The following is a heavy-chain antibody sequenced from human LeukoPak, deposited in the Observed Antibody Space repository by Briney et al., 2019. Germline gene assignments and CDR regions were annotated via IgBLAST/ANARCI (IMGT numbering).Heavy chain of an antibody. CDR2: IYYSGST. CDR1: GGSISSYY. V-gene: IGHV4-59*01. Sequence: SETLSLTCTVSGGSISSYYWSWIRQPPGKGLGWIGYIYYSGSTNYNPSLKSRVTISVDTSKNQFSLKLSSVTAADTAVYYCARLVGARSRYFDLWGRGTLVTVSS. D-gene: IGHD1-26*01. CDR3: ARLVGARSRYFDL. J-gene: IGHJ2*01.